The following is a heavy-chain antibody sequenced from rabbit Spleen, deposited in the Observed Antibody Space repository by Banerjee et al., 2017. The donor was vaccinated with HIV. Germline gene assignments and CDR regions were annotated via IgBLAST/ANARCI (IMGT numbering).Heavy chain of an antibody. Sequence: QSLEESGGDLVKPGASLTLTCTASGFTLSSYWMCWVRQAPGKGLEWIACIYDGSSGVTYYANWAKGRFTISKTSSTTVTLQMTSLTAADTATYFCARELSADSAYYFVLWGPGTLVTVS. CDR3: ARELSADSAYYFVL. CDR1: GFTLSSYW. J-gene: IGHJ4*01. V-gene: IGHV1S40*01. D-gene: IGHD4-2*01. CDR2: IYDGSSGVT.